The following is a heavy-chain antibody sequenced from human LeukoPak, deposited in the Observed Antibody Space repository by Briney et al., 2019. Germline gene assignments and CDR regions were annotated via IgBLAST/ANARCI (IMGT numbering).Heavy chain of an antibody. V-gene: IGHV4-38-2*02. D-gene: IGHD3-22*01. CDR2: IYHSGST. J-gene: IGHJ4*02. CDR3: AREHYYDSSGYYYFDY. Sequence: PSETLSLTCTVSGYSISSGYYWGWIRQPPGKGLEWSGSIYHSGSTYYNPSLKSRVTISVDTSKNQFSLKLSSVTAADTAVYYCAREHYYDSSGYYYFDYWGQGTLVTVSS. CDR1: GYSISSGYY.